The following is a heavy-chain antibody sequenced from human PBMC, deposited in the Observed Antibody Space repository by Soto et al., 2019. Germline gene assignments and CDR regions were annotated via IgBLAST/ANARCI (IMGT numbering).Heavy chain of an antibody. CDR3: ARGSDTVLVPAAKPFDY. V-gene: IGHV1-2*04. D-gene: IGHD2-2*02. J-gene: IGHJ4*02. Sequence: ASVKVSCKASGYTFTGYYMHWVRQAPGQGLEWMGWINPNSGGTNYAQKFQGWVTMTRDTSISTAYMELSRLRSDDTAVYYCARGSDTVLVPAAKPFDYWGQGTPVTVSS. CDR1: GYTFTGYY. CDR2: INPNSGGT.